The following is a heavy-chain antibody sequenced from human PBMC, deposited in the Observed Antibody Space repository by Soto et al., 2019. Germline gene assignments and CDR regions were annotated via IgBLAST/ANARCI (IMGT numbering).Heavy chain of an antibody. D-gene: IGHD5-12*01. J-gene: IGHJ4*02. CDR2: TRNKANSYTT. V-gene: IGHV3-72*01. CDR3: AWLSRGKYFFGY. CDR1: GFTFSDHY. Sequence: PGGSLRLSCAASGFTFSDHYMDWVRQAPGKGLEWVGRTRNKANSYTTEYAASVKDRFTISRDDSNNSLYLQMNSLKTEDTAVYYCAWLSRGKYFFGYWGQGTLVTVSS.